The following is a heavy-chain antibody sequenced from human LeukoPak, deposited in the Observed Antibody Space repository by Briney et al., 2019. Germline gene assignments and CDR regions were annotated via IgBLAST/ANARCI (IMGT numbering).Heavy chain of an antibody. CDR2: ISYDGSNK. V-gene: IGHV3-30*18. CDR3: AKDRKGIAAAGAHYYYYYGMDV. CDR1: GFTFSSYG. J-gene: IGHJ6*02. D-gene: IGHD6-13*01. Sequence: GRSLRLSCAASGFTFSSYGMHWVRQAPGKGLEWVAVISYDGSNKYYADSVKGRFTISRDNSKNTLYLQMNSLRAEDTAVYYCAKDRKGIAAAGAHYYYYYGMDVWGQGTTVTVSS.